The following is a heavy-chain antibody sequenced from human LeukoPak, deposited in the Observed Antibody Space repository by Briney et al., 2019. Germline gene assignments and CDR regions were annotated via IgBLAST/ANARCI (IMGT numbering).Heavy chain of an antibody. V-gene: IGHV3-9*01. CDR1: GFTFEEYA. J-gene: IGHJ3*02. D-gene: IGHD3-22*01. CDR2: ISWNSGNK. CDR3: SKGRYLNFYDGAFHI. Sequence: SLRLSCVVSGFTFEEYAMDWVRQVPGKGLEWVSSISWNSGNKAYADSVKGRFTISRDNAKKSLYLQMTGLRPEDTALYFCSKGRYLNFYDGAFHIWGQGTMVTVSS.